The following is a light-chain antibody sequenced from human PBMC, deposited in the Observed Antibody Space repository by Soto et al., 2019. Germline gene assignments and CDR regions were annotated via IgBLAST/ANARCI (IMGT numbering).Light chain of an antibody. CDR3: QQYGSSRWT. Sequence: EIVLTQSPGTLSLSPGERATLSCRASQSVGSAYLAWYQQKPGQAPRLLMYGASSRAIGIPDRFSGSGSGTDFTLTISRLEPEDFAVYYCQQYGSSRWTFGQGTKVEIK. CDR2: GAS. CDR1: QSVGSAY. V-gene: IGKV3-20*01. J-gene: IGKJ1*01.